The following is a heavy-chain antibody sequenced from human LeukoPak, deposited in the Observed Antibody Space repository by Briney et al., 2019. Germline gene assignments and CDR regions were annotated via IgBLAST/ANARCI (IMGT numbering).Heavy chain of an antibody. CDR3: ARHSKDAFDI. V-gene: IGHV4-59*08. CDR1: GGSISSYY. CDR2: IYYSGST. Sequence: SETLSLTCTVSGGSISSYYWSWIRQPPGKGLEWIGYIYYSGSTNYNPSLKSRVTISVDTSKNQFSLKLSSVTAADTAVYCCARHSKDAFDIWGQGTMVTVSS. J-gene: IGHJ3*02. D-gene: IGHD2-2*01.